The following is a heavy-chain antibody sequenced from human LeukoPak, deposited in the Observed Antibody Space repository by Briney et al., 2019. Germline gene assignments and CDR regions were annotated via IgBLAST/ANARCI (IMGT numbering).Heavy chain of an antibody. Sequence: PSETLSLTCTVSGGSISSYYWSWIRQPPEKGLEWIGYIYYSGSTNYNPSLKSRVTISVDTSKNQFSLKLSSVTAADTAVYYCARLRGLITMVRGVNYYYYGMDVWGQGTTVTVSS. J-gene: IGHJ6*02. CDR2: IYYSGST. V-gene: IGHV4-59*08. CDR3: ARLRGLITMVRGVNYYYYGMDV. CDR1: GGSISSYY. D-gene: IGHD3-10*01.